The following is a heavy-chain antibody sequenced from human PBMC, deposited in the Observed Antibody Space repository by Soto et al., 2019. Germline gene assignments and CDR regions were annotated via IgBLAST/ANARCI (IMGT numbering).Heavy chain of an antibody. V-gene: IGHV4-39*01. Sequence: PSETLSLTCTVSGGSISSSSYYWGWIRQPPGKGLEWIGSIYYSGSTYYNPSLKSRVTISVDTSKNQFSLKLSSVTAADTAVYYCARHDWADWYFDLWGRGTLVTSPQ. CDR3: ARHDWADWYFDL. D-gene: IGHD3-9*01. CDR1: GGSISSSSYY. CDR2: IYYSGST. J-gene: IGHJ2*01.